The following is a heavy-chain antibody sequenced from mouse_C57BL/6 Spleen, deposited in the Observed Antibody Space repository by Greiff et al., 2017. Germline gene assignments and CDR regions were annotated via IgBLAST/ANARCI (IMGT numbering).Heavy chain of an antibody. D-gene: IGHD2-4*01. J-gene: IGHJ2*01. CDR2: IYPGDGDT. CDR1: GYAFSSSW. V-gene: IGHV1-82*01. CDR3: ARRDYDYDGFDY. Sequence: VQLKESGPELVKPGASVKISCKASGYAFSSSWMNWVKQRPGKGLEWIGRIYPGDGDTNYNGKFKGKATLTADKSSSTAYMQLSSLTSEDSAVYFCARRDYDYDGFDYWGQGTTLTVSS.